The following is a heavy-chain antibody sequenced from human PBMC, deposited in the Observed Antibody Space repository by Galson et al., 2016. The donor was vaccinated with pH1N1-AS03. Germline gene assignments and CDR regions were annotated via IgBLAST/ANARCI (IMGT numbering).Heavy chain of an antibody. V-gene: IGHV2-5*02. CDR2: VYWDETR. CDR3: ALPNSGGNAFEI. D-gene: IGHD2/OR15-2a*01. Sequence: PALVKPTQTLTLTCSVSGVSVTSSGVGVGWFRQPPGKALEWLALVYWDETRRYSPSLKNRLTITKDSSKNQVVLTVTSVDPMDIATYFCALPNSGGNAFEIWGPGTMVIVSS. J-gene: IGHJ3*02. CDR1: GVSVTSSGVG.